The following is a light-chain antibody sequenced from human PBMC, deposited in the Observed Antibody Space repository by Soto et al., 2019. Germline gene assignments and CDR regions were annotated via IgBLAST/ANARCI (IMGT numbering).Light chain of an antibody. J-gene: IGKJ1*01. CDR2: GES. CDR1: QSVSSN. V-gene: IGKV3-15*01. Sequence: EIVMTQSPATLSVSPGERSPLSGRASQSVSSNLAWYQQKPGQDPRLLIYGESTRATGIAARFSGSGSGTEFTLTISSLQSEDFATYFCKQSYSYPTFGKGNKVAIK. CDR3: KQSYSYPT.